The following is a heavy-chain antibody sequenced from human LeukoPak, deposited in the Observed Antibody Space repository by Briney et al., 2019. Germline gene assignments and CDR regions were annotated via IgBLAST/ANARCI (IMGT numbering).Heavy chain of an antibody. Sequence: GGSLRLSCAASGFTFDDYAMHWVRQAPGKGLEWVSGISWNSGSIGYADSVKGRFTISRDNAKNSLYLQMNSLRAEDMALYYCAKDGYRGYKSFAFDIWGQGKMVPVSS. V-gene: IGHV3-9*03. CDR2: ISWNSGSI. CDR3: AKDGYRGYKSFAFDI. J-gene: IGHJ3*02. D-gene: IGHD5-12*01. CDR1: GFTFDDYA.